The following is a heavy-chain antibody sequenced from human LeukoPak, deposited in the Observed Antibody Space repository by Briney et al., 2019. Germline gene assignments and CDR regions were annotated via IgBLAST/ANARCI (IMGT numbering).Heavy chain of an antibody. CDR3: ARRPYYYYGMDV. J-gene: IGHJ6*02. CDR1: GGSFSGYY. CDR2: INHSGST. Sequence: SETLSLTCAVYGGSFSGYYWSWIRQPPGKGLEWIGEINHSGSTNYNPSLKSRVTISVDTSKNQFSLKLSSVTAADTAVYYCARRPYYYYGMDVWGQGTTVTVSS. V-gene: IGHV4-34*01.